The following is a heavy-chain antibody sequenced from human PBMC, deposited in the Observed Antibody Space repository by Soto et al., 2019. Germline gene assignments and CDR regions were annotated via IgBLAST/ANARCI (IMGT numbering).Heavy chain of an antibody. CDR2: INIDGSDT. D-gene: IGHD3-10*01. V-gene: IGHV3-74*01. Sequence: SGGSLRLSCAGSGFTFGTYWMHWVRQGPGKGLEWVSRINIDGSDTIYADSVRGRFTISRDNAKNTLDLQMNSLRAEDTAVYFCARGSGVRGATPYYYYAMDVWGQGTTVTVSS. J-gene: IGHJ6*02. CDR1: GFTFGTYW. CDR3: ARGSGVRGATPYYYYAMDV.